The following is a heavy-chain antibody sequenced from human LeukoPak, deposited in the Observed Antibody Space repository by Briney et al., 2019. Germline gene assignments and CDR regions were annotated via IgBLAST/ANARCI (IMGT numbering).Heavy chain of an antibody. J-gene: IGHJ6*04. Sequence: VGSLRLSCAASGFTFGSYEMNWVRQAPGKGLEWVSYISSSGSTIYYADSVKGRFTISRDNAKNSLYLQMNSLRAEDTAVYYCAELGITMIGGVWGKGTTVTISS. V-gene: IGHV3-48*03. D-gene: IGHD3-10*02. CDR2: ISSSGSTI. CDR1: GFTFGSYE. CDR3: AELGITMIGGV.